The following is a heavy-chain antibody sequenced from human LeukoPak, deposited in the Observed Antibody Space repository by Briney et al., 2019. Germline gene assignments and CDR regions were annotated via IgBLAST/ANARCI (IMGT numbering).Heavy chain of an antibody. CDR1: GFSLSTSGMR. Sequence: ESGPTLVNPTQTLTLTCTFSGFSLSTSGMRVSWIRHPPGKALEWLARIDWDDDKFYSTSLKTRLTISKDTSKNQVVLTMTNMDPVDTATYYCARIRSTGNYFDYWGQGTLVTVSS. V-gene: IGHV2-70*04. D-gene: IGHD1-1*01. CDR2: IDWDDDK. CDR3: ARIRSTGNYFDY. J-gene: IGHJ4*02.